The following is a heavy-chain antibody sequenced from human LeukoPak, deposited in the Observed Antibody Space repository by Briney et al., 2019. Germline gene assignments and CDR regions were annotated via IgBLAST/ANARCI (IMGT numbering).Heavy chain of an antibody. CDR3: ARRYCTDGVCYLVS. V-gene: IGHV4-59*12. J-gene: IGHJ5*02. CDR2: IYFTGST. Sequence: SETLSLTCTVSGGSISSYYWSWIRQPPGKGLEWIGYIYFTGSTNYNPSLKSRVTMSVDTSNNQFSLKLSSVTAADTAVYYCARRYCTDGVCYLVSWGQGTLVTVSS. D-gene: IGHD2-8*01. CDR1: GGSISSYY.